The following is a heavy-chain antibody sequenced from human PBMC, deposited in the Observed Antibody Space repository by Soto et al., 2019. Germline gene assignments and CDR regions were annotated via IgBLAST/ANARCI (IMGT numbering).Heavy chain of an antibody. Sequence: EVQLLESGGGLIQPGGSLRLSCAASGFTFTSYAVSWVRQAPGKGLEWVSTISITGGNTYYADSVKGRFTISRDNSKDTLYLQMHSLRAEDTALDYCTKGFGGFDAWGQGTLVTVSS. CDR3: TKGFGGFDA. J-gene: IGHJ4*02. CDR2: ISITGGNT. V-gene: IGHV3-23*01. D-gene: IGHD3-10*01. CDR1: GFTFTSYA.